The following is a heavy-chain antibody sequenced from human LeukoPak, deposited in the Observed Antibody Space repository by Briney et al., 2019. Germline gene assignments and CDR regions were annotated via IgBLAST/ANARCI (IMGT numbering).Heavy chain of an antibody. CDR3: ARDRGWYHADY. V-gene: IGHV3-7*04. CDR2: INEDGSEN. D-gene: IGHD6-19*01. J-gene: IGHJ4*02. Sequence: GGSLRLSCTVSGFTMSSSWMSWVRQAPGKGLEWVANINEDGSENNYVGSVKGRFTISRDNAKNSLFLQMNSLRAEDTAAYYCARDRGWYHADYWGQGTLVTVSA. CDR1: GFTMSSSW.